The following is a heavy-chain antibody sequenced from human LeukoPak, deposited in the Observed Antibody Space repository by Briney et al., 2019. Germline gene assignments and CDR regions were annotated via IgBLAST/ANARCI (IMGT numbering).Heavy chain of an antibody. CDR2: ISYDGSNK. Sequence: TGGSLRLSCAASGFTFSSYAMHWVRQAPGKGLEWVAAISYDGSNKYYADSVKGRFTISRDNSKNTLYLQMNSLRAEDTAVYYCAKSDRARLWLRPCDYWGQGTLVTVSS. J-gene: IGHJ4*02. D-gene: IGHD5-18*01. CDR3: AKSDRARLWLRPCDY. V-gene: IGHV3-30-3*02. CDR1: GFTFSSYA.